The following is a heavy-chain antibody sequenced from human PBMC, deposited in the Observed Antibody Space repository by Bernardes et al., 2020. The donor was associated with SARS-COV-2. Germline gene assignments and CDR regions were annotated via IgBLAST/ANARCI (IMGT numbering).Heavy chain of an antibody. D-gene: IGHD3-16*01. Sequence: TLSLTCSVSGCSIRSYHWSWIRQSPEKGLEWIGYVFENGNTNYSPSLRNRVTISIDTSNNQFSLTLKSVTAADTAVYDCARRARVGGSHFDTWGQGIPVTVSS. J-gene: IGHJ4*02. CDR1: GCSIRSYH. CDR3: ARRARVGGSHFDT. CDR2: VFENGNT. V-gene: IGHV4-59*01.